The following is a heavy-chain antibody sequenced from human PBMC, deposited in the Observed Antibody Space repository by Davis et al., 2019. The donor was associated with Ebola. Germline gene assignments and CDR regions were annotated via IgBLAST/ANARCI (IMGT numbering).Heavy chain of an antibody. CDR2: INHSGST. CDR3: ASQAGVVRGVIKAPLGYYYGMDV. CDR1: GGSFSGYY. V-gene: IGHV4-34*01. D-gene: IGHD3-10*01. Sequence: SETLSLTCAVYGGSFSGYYWSWIRQPPGKGLEWIGEINHSGSTNYNPSLKSRVTISVDTSKNQFSLKLSSVTAADTAVYYCASQAGVVRGVIKAPLGYYYGMDVWGKGTTVTVSS. J-gene: IGHJ6*04.